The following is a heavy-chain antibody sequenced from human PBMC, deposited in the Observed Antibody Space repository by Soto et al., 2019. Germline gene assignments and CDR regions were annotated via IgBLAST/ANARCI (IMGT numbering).Heavy chain of an antibody. J-gene: IGHJ4*02. V-gene: IGHV3-20*04. CDR2: IDWNGGRT. Sequence: EVQLVQSGGGVIRPGESHRLSCSASGFTFDDFGMSWVRQAPGKGLQWVAGIDWNGGRTGYADSVRGRFSISRDNGKNVVHLQMDALGVEDTALYYCARERSHYDNAGPIDYWGQGTRLIVSS. D-gene: IGHD3-10*01. CDR1: GFTFDDFG. CDR3: ARERSHYDNAGPIDY.